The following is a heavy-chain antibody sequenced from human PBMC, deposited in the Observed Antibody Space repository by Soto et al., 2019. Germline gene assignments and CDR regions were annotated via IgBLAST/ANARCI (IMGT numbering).Heavy chain of an antibody. CDR2: IWYDGSNK. Sequence: QVQLVESGGGVVQPGRSLRLSCAASGFTFSSYGMHWVRQAPGKGLEWVAVIWYDGSNKYYADSVKGRFTISRDNSKNTLYLQMNSLRAEDTAVYYCSRGTACVDYWGQGTLVTVSS. CDR3: SRGTACVDY. D-gene: IGHD5-18*01. V-gene: IGHV3-33*01. J-gene: IGHJ4*02. CDR1: GFTFSSYG.